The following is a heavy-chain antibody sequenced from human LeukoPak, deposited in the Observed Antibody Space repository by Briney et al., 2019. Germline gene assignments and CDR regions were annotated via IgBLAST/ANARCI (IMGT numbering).Heavy chain of an antibody. CDR2: INSDGSST. D-gene: IGHD3-22*01. Sequence: GGSLRLSCAASGFTFSSYWMQWVRQAPGKELVWVLRINSDGSSTSYADSVKGRFTISRDNAKNTLYLQMNSLRAEDTAVYYCARGVYDSSGYYYVQSCPDYWGQGTLVTVSS. CDR3: ARGVYDSSGYYYVQSCPDY. J-gene: IGHJ4*02. V-gene: IGHV3-74*01. CDR1: GFTFSSYW.